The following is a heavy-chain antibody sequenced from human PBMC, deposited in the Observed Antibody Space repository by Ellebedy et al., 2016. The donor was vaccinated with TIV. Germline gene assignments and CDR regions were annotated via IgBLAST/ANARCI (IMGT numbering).Heavy chain of an antibody. CDR1: GYTFTRYY. CDR2: INPSGGST. CDR3: ARDPGYGGTHGFDI. D-gene: IGHD4-23*01. J-gene: IGHJ3*02. Sequence: ASVKVSCXASGYTFTRYYMHWVRQAPGQGLEWMGKINPSGGSTTYAQKFQGRVTMTRDRSTSTVYMELSSLRSEDTAVYYCARDPGYGGTHGFDIWGQGTMVTVSS. V-gene: IGHV1-46*01.